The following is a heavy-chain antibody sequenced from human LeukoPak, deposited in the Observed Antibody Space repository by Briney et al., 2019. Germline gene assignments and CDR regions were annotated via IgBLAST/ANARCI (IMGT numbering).Heavy chain of an antibody. CDR3: ARPCCSSTTCYRSYFDY. D-gene: IGHD2-2*02. CDR1: GYSFTSYW. CDR2: IYPSDSAT. J-gene: IGHJ4*02. Sequence: GESLKISCKGSGYSFTSYWIGWVRQMPGKGLEWMGIIYPSDSATRYSPSFQGQVTISADKSISTAYLQWSSLKASDTAMYYCARPCCSSTTCYRSYFDYWGQGTLVTVSS. V-gene: IGHV5-51*01.